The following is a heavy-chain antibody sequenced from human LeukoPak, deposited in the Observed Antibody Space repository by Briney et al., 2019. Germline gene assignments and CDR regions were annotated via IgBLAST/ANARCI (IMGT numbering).Heavy chain of an antibody. D-gene: IGHD4-17*01. Sequence: PGGSLRLSCAASGFTFTSHWMHWVRLVLGKGLVWLARINFDGSTTGYADSVKGRFTISRDNAKNTLYLQMNSLRAEDTAVYYCTRDRTTVTLFDYWGQGTLVTVSS. CDR1: GFTFTSHW. CDR2: INFDGSTT. V-gene: IGHV3-74*01. CDR3: TRDRTTVTLFDY. J-gene: IGHJ4*02.